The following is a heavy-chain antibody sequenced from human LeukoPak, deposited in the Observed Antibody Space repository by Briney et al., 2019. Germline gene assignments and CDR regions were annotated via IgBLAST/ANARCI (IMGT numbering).Heavy chain of an antibody. CDR3: ARGHLAGTRVFDY. V-gene: IGHV1-2*02. J-gene: IGHJ4*02. D-gene: IGHD1-1*01. CDR1: GYTFTGYY. CDR2: INPNSGGT. Sequence: AAVKVSCKASGYTFTGYYMHWVRQAPGQGLEWMGWINPNSGGTNYAQKFQGRVTMTRDTSISTAYMELSRLRSDDTAVYYCARGHLAGTRVFDYWGQGTLVTVSS.